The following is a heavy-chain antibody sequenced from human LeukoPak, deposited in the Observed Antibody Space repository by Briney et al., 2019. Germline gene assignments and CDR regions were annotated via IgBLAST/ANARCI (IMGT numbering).Heavy chain of an antibody. J-gene: IGHJ4*02. Sequence: GASVKVSCKASGYTFTGYYMHWVRQAPGQGLEWMARINPNSGGTNYAQKFQGRVTMTRDTSISTAYMELSRLRSDDTAVYYCARESGSSGYYYGEFDYWGQGTLVTVSS. CDR1: GYTFTGYY. CDR3: ARESGSSGYYYGEFDY. D-gene: IGHD3-22*01. CDR2: INPNSGGT. V-gene: IGHV1-2*06.